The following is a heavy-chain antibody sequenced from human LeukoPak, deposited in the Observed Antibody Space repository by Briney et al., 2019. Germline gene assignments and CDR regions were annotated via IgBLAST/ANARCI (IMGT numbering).Heavy chain of an antibody. J-gene: IGHJ4*02. V-gene: IGHV1-8*01. CDR3: ARGGLRFICSDH. CDR1: GYTFTNYD. D-gene: IGHD5-12*01. CDR2: MNPNSGNT. Sequence: VASVKVSCKASGYTFTNYDINWVRQATGQGLEWMGWMNPNSGNTGYAQKFQGRVTMTRNTSISTAYMELSGLRSEDTAVYYCARGGLRFICSDHWGQGTLVTVSS.